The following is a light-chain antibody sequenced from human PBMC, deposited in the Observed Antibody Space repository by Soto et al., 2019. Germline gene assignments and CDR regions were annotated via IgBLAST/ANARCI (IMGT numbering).Light chain of an antibody. V-gene: IGKV3-20*01. CDR3: QQYGSSPPT. Sequence: EIVLTQSPCTLSLSAGERATLSCRASQSVTNNYLAWYQQKPGEPPRLLIYATSSRSTDIPRRFSGSGSGTDFTLTITSLQPEDFAVYYCQQYGSSPPTFGQGTKVEIK. CDR1: QSVTNNY. CDR2: ATS. J-gene: IGKJ1*01.